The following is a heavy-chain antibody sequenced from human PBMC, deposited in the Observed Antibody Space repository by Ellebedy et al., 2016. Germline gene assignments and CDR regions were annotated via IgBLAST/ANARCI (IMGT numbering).Heavy chain of an antibody. D-gene: IGHD2-2*01. V-gene: IGHV1-2*02. CDR2: INPNSGGT. CDR3: ARRRVVPAATRSYYYYGMDV. CDR1: AYTFTSYD. Sequence: ASVKVSCXASAYTFTSYDINWVRQATGQGLEWMGWINPNSGGTNYAQKFQGRVTMTRDTSISTAYMELSRLRSDDTAVYYCARRRVVPAATRSYYYYGMDVWGQGTTVTVSS. J-gene: IGHJ6*02.